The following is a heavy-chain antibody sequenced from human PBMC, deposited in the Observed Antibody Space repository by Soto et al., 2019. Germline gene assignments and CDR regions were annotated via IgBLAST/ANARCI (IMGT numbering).Heavy chain of an antibody. CDR2: IIPIFGTA. V-gene: IGHV1-69*12. Sequence: QVQLVQSGAEVKKPGSSVKVSCKASGGTFSSYAISWVRQAPGQGLEWMGGIIPIFGTANYAQKFQGRVTITADESTSTAYMELSSLRSEDTAVYYCARSTPETTVTTSEYYFDYWGQGTLVTVSS. D-gene: IGHD4-17*01. J-gene: IGHJ4*02. CDR1: GGTFSSYA. CDR3: ARSTPETTVTTSEYYFDY.